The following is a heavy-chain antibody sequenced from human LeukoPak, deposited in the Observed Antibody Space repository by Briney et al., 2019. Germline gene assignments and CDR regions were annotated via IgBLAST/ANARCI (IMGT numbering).Heavy chain of an antibody. CDR1: GFTFSSYW. D-gene: IGHD3-16*01. CDR3: ARGFGGGKESDY. CDR2: INSDGSST. J-gene: IGHJ4*02. V-gene: IGHV3-74*01. Sequence: GGSLRLSCAASGFTFSSYWMHWVRQAPGKGLVWVSRINSDGSSTSYADSVKGRFTISRDNSKNTLYLQMSSLRADDTAVYYCARGFGGGKESDYWGQGTLVTVSS.